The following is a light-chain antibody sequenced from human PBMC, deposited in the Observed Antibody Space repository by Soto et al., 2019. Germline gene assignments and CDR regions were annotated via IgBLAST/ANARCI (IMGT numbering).Light chain of an antibody. CDR3: QQYHYWPIT. Sequence: EIVMTQSPATLSVSPGERATLSCRASQSVSSNLAWYQQKPGQAPRLLIYGASTRATGIPARFSGSGSGTEFTLTISSLQSEDFAVYLCQQYHYWPITFGQGTRLEI. CDR2: GAS. V-gene: IGKV3-15*01. J-gene: IGKJ5*01. CDR1: QSVSSN.